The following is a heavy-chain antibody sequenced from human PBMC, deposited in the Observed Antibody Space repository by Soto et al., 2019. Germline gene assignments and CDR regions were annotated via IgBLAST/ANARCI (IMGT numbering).Heavy chain of an antibody. Sequence: GGSLRLSCAASGFTFSSYGMHWVRQAPGKGLEWVAVIWYDGSNKFFEDSVKGRFTISRDNSKNTLYLQMNSLRAEDSVFFYCARDPPGYFDWGYAFDIWGQGTMVTVSS. V-gene: IGHV3-33*01. CDR2: IWYDGSNK. CDR3: ARDPPGYFDWGYAFDI. D-gene: IGHD3-9*01. CDR1: GFTFSSYG. J-gene: IGHJ3*02.